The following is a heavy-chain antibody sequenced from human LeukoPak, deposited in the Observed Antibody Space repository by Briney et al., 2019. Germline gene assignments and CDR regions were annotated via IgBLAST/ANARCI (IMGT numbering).Heavy chain of an antibody. CDR2: IYHIGST. CDR3: ARAGWIITSGIDY. Sequence: SETLSLTCGVSGYSISRGYYWAWIRQPPGRGLEWIGTIYHIGSTYYTPSLGSRVTISVDTSKNEFSLNLKSVTAADTAVYYCARAGWIITSGIDYWGQGALVTVSS. D-gene: IGHD3-10*01. CDR1: GYSISRGYY. V-gene: IGHV4-38-2*01. J-gene: IGHJ4*02.